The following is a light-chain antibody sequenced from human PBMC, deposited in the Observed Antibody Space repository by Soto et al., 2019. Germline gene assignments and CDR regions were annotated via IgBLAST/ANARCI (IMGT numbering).Light chain of an antibody. V-gene: IGKV1-27*01. CDR1: QGISNR. J-gene: IGKJ4*01. CDR3: QNYNSDPPAGA. CDR2: ETS. Sequence: DIQMTQSLSSLSASVGDRVSITCRASQGISNRVAWYRQKPGNVPRLLIYETSTLQSGVPSRFSGSGSGTDYTHTISSLQPEDVATYYYQNYNSDPPAGAFGGETKAEIK.